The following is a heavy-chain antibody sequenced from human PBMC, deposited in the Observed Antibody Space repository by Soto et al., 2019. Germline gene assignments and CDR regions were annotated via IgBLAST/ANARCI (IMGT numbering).Heavy chain of an antibody. CDR1: GYTFITYD. CDR2: MNPYNGNA. V-gene: IGHV1-8*01. CDR3: ARRKERSGPHYFDS. J-gene: IGHJ4*02. Sequence: ASVKVSCKASGYTFITYDINWVRQAPGQGLEWMGWMNPYNGNAGYAQKFQGRVTMTRNTSISTAYMELTSLKSNDTAVYFCARRKERSGPHYFDSWGQGNLVTGSS.